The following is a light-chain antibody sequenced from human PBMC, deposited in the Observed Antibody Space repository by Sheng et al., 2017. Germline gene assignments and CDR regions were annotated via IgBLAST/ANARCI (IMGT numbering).Light chain of an antibody. V-gene: IGKV1-39*01. CDR2: SAS. CDR1: QSISNY. J-gene: IGKJ2*03. Sequence: DIQMTQSPSSLSASVGDRVTITCRASQSISNYLNWYQQKPGKAPKLLIYSASSLQRGVPSRFGGSGSGTDFTLTISSLQPEDFATYYCQQSYTTPRYSLVQGPXLE. CDR3: QQSYTTPRYS.